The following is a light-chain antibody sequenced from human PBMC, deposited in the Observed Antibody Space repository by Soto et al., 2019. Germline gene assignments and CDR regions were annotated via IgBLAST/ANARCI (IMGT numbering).Light chain of an antibody. CDR1: QSISSW. CDR3: QQYDSYPLT. Sequence: DIQMTQSPSTLSASVGDRVTITCRASQSISSWLAWYQQKPGKAPNLLIYKASTLESGVPSRFSGSGSGTEFTPTVSSLQPDDFATYYCQQYDSYPLTFGGGTKVDIK. V-gene: IGKV1-5*03. CDR2: KAS. J-gene: IGKJ4*01.